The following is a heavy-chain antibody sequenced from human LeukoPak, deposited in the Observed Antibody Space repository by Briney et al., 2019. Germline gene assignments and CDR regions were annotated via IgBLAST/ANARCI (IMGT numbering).Heavy chain of an antibody. V-gene: IGHV4-34*01. Sequence: SETLSLTCAVYGGSFSGYYWSWIRQPPGKGLEWIGEINHSGSTNYNPSLKSRVTISVDTSKNQFSLKLSSVTAADTAVYYCARGLMAQGVIDYWGQGTLVTVSS. D-gene: IGHD3-16*01. CDR3: ARGLMAQGVIDY. J-gene: IGHJ4*02. CDR2: INHSGST. CDR1: GGSFSGYY.